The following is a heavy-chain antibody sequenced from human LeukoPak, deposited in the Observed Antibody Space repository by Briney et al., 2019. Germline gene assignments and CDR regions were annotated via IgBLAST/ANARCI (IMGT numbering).Heavy chain of an antibody. V-gene: IGHV4-61*02. Sequence: SETLSLTCTVSGGSISSGSYYWSWIRQPAGKGLEWIGRIYTSGSTNYIPSLKSRVTISVDTSKNQFSLKLSSVTAADTAAYYCARGYSSGWYGGTSNNWFDPWGQGTLVTVSS. CDR1: GGSISSGSYY. CDR2: IYTSGST. D-gene: IGHD6-19*01. J-gene: IGHJ5*02. CDR3: ARGYSSGWYGGTSNNWFDP.